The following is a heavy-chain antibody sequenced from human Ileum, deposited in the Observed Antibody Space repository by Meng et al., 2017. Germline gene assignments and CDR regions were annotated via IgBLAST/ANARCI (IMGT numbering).Heavy chain of an antibody. CDR1: VFSCINHW. D-gene: IGHD2-15*01. J-gene: IGHJ5*02. Sequence: VQVVESGGGVVQPVVSLRRSVAGSVFSCINHWMHWVRQVAGKGLVWVSQINNDGSSRSYADSVKGRFTISRDNDKSTLYLQMNSLTVEDTALYYCTRDVPHSRFDPWGQGTLVTVSS. CDR3: TRDVPHSRFDP. V-gene: IGHV3-74*01. CDR2: INNDGSSR.